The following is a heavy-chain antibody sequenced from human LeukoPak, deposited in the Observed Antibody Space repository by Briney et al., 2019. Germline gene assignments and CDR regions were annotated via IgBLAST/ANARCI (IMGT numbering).Heavy chain of an antibody. CDR2: ISGSGSNT. V-gene: IGHV3-23*01. CDR3: ARDLRRGGDY. Sequence: PGGSLRLSCVASGFTFSSNAMSWVRQAPGKGLEWVSGISGSGSNTYYADSVKGRFTISRDNSKNTLYLQMNSLRAEDTAVYYCARDLRRGGDYWGQGTLVTVSS. D-gene: IGHD3-10*01. J-gene: IGHJ4*02. CDR1: GFTFSSNA.